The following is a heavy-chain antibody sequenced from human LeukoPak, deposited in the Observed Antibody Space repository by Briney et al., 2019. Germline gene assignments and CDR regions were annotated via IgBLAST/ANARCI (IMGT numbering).Heavy chain of an antibody. V-gene: IGHV4-30-2*01. J-gene: IGHJ2*01. CDR1: GVSISSGDYS. CDR3: ARGPDWYFDL. Sequence: SETLSLTCAVSGVSISSGDYSWSWIRQPPGTGLEWIGYIYHSGSTYYNPSFKSRVAISVDRSKNQFSLNLISVTAADTAVYYCARGPDWYFDLWGRGTLVTVSS. CDR2: IYHSGST. D-gene: IGHD3-10*01.